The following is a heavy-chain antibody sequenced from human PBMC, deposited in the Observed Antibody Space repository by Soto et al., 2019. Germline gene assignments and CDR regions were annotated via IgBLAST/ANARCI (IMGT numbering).Heavy chain of an antibody. D-gene: IGHD2-21*02. CDR2: INPNSGGT. CDR1: GYTFTGYY. V-gene: IGHV1-2*02. Sequence: QVQLVQSGAEVKKPGASVKVSCKTSGYTFTGYYIHWVRQAPGQGLEWMGWINPNSGGTKYAQKFQGRVTMTRDTSISTVYMELNRLRSDATAVYYCARYHGVTSELFNYWGHGSLVTVSS. CDR3: ARYHGVTSELFNY. J-gene: IGHJ4*01.